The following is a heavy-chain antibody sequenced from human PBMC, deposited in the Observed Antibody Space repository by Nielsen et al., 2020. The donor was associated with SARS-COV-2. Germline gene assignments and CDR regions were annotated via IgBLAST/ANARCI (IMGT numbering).Heavy chain of an antibody. D-gene: IGHD3-3*01. J-gene: IGHJ6*02. V-gene: IGHV1-18*01. CDR3: ARHDFWSGYRSSAFVVKTYGMDV. CDR2: ISAYNGNT. Sequence: WVRQAPGQGLEWMGWISAYNGNTNYAQKLQGRVTMTTDTSTSTAYMELRSLRSDDTAVYYCARHDFWSGYRSSAFVVKTYGMDVWGQGTTVTVSS.